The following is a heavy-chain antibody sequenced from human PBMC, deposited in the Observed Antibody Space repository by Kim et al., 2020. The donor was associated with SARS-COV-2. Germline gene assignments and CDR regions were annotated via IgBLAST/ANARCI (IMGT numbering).Heavy chain of an antibody. Sequence: ASVKVSCKASGYTFTSYYMHWVRQAPGQGLEWMGIINPSGGSTSYAQKFQGRVTMTRDTSTSTVYMELSSLRSEDTAVYYCAREVPPQIFGGGYFDYWGQGTLVTVS. J-gene: IGHJ4*02. CDR2: INPSGGST. V-gene: IGHV1-46*01. CDR1: GYTFTSYY. D-gene: IGHD3-3*01. CDR3: AREVPPQIFGGGYFDY.